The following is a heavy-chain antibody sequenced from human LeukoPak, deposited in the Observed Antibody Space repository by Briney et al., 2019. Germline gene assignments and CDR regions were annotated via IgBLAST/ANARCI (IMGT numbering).Heavy chain of an antibody. J-gene: IGHJ5*02. CDR1: GGSFSGYY. CDR3: ARHSTYYDFWSGYSNWFDP. D-gene: IGHD3-3*01. CDR2: INHSGST. V-gene: IGHV4-34*01. Sequence: NPSETLSLTCAVYGGSFSGYYWSWIRQPPGKGLEWIGEINHSGSTNYNPSLKSRVTISVDTSKNQFSLKLSSVTAADTAVYYCARHSTYYDFWSGYSNWFDPWGQGTLVTVSS.